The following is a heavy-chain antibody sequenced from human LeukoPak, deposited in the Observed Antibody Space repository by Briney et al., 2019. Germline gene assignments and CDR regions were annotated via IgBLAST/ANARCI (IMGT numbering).Heavy chain of an antibody. V-gene: IGHV4-34*01. CDR1: GGSFSGYY. D-gene: IGHD3-3*01. J-gene: IGHJ4*02. CDR2: INHSGST. CDR3: ARGYDFWSGYYRGYFDY. Sequence: SETLSLTCAVYGGSFSGYYWSWIRQPPGKGLEWIGEINHSGSTNYNPSLKSRVTISVDTSKNQFSLKLSSVTAADTAVYYCARGYDFWSGYYRGYFDYWGQGTLVTVSS.